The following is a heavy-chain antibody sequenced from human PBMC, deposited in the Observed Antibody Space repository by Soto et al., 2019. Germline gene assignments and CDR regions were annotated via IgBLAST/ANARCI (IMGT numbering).Heavy chain of an antibody. CDR2: IYYRGNT. CDR3: ARVSEDGDHVKPFDA. D-gene: IGHD4-17*01. Sequence: QVQLQESGPGLVKTSQTLSLACTVSGDSINNGGYYWSWVRQYPGKGLEWIGYIYYRGNTYYNPSLKNGVNISLDTPKKQFSLKLSSVTAADTAVYYCARVSEDGDHVKPFDAWGQGTLVTVSS. V-gene: IGHV4-31*03. J-gene: IGHJ4*02. CDR1: GDSINNGGYY.